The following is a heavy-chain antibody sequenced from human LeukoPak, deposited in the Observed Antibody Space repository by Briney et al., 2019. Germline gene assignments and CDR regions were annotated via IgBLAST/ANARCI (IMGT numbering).Heavy chain of an antibody. D-gene: IGHD5-24*01. V-gene: IGHV1-69*06. CDR1: GYTFTTYG. J-gene: IGHJ4*02. CDR3: ARGEMATTRYYFDY. CDR2: IIPIFGTA. Sequence: SVKVSCKASGYTFTTYGLSWVRQAPGQGLEWMGGIIPIFGTANYAQKFQGRVTITADKSTSTAYMELSSLRSEDTAVYYCARGEMATTRYYFDYWGQGTLVTVSS.